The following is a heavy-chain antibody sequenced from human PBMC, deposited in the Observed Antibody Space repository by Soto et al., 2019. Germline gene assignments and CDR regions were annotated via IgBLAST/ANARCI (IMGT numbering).Heavy chain of an antibody. V-gene: IGHV1-69*01. D-gene: IGHD4-17*01. Sequence: QVQLVQSGAEVKKPGSSVKVSCKASGGSFSTYGISWVRQAHGQGLEWMGGFIPVFTTAKYAQKFQGRVSITADESTYTAYMELSSLRSEDTAVYFCARDGVDVSRTTVRHGALDIWGQGTVVTVSS. CDR3: ARDGVDVSRTTVRHGALDI. J-gene: IGHJ3*02. CDR1: GGSFSTYG. CDR2: FIPVFTTA.